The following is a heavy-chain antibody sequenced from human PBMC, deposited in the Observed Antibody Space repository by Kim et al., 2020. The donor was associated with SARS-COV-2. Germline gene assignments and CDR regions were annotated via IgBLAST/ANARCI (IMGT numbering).Heavy chain of an antibody. CDR3: ARDSGGIDC. D-gene: IGHD3-10*01. V-gene: IGHV4-34*01. CDR1: GGSFSGYY. J-gene: IGHJ4*02. CDR2: INHSGST. Sequence: SETLSLTCAVYGGSFSGYYCSWFRQPPGMGLEWIGEINHSGSTNYNPSLKSRVTISVDTSKNQFSLKLSSVTAADTAVDYCARDSGGIDCWGQGTLVTVSS.